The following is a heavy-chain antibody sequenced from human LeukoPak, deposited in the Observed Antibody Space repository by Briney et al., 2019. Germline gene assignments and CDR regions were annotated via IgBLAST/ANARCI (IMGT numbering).Heavy chain of an antibody. V-gene: IGHV3-30*01. CDR2: ISYDGSNK. Sequence: PGRSLRLSCAASGFTFSSYAMHWVRQAPGKGLEWVAVISYDGSNKYYADSVKGRFTISRDNSKNTLYLQMNSLRAEDTAVYYCARDGLDYDSSGYYFWFDPWGQGTLVTVSS. CDR3: ARDGLDYDSSGYYFWFDP. J-gene: IGHJ5*02. D-gene: IGHD3-22*01. CDR1: GFTFSSYA.